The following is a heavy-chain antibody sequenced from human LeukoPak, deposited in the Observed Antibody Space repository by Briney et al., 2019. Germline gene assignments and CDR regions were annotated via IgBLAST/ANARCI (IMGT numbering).Heavy chain of an antibody. Sequence: PGGSLRLSCAPSGFTFNNYAMSWVRQAPGKGLEWVSAITSGGSTFYADSVKGRFTISRDNSKNTLYLQMNSLRAEDTAVYYCARGWGIVPIAVEVYFDYWGQGTLVTVSS. J-gene: IGHJ4*02. CDR2: ITSGGST. D-gene: IGHD6-19*01. CDR3: ARGWGIVPIAVEVYFDY. V-gene: IGHV3-23*01. CDR1: GFTFNNYA.